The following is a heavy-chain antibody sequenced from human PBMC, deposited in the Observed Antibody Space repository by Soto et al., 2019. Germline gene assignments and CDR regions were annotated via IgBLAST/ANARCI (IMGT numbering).Heavy chain of an antibody. CDR3: AKDQASGQGSFDS. V-gene: IGHV3-30*18. CDR1: GFPFSIYG. CDR2: ISYDGSNQ. Sequence: GGSLRLSCAASGFPFSIYGMHWVRQAPGKGLEWLALISYDGSNQYYADSVKGRFTISRDNSKNTLFLQMNSLRADDTAVYYCAKDQASGQGSFDSWGQGTLVTVSS. J-gene: IGHJ4*02.